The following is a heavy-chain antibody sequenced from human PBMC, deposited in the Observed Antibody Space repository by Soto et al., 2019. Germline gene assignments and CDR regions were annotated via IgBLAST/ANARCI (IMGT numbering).Heavy chain of an antibody. D-gene: IGHD1-1*01. V-gene: IGHV4-61*01. Sequence: SETLSLTCTVSGGSVSSGSYYWSWIRQPPGKGLEWIGYIYYSGSTNYNPSLKSRVTISVDTSKNQFSLKLSSVTAEDTAVYYCARGKTGYEYYGIDVWGQGTTVTVS. CDR2: IYYSGST. CDR1: GGSVSSGSYY. CDR3: ARGKTGYEYYGIDV. J-gene: IGHJ6*02.